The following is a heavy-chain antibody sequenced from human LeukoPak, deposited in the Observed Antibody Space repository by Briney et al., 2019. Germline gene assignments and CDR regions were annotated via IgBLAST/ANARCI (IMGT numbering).Heavy chain of an antibody. Sequence: GGSLRLSCAASGFTFSSYAMHWVRQAPGKGLEWVAVISYDGSNKYYADSVKGRFTISRDDSKNTLYLQMNSLKTEDTALYYCTTDRFGFLEWLQRPDYWGQGTLVTVSS. D-gene: IGHD3-3*01. CDR1: GFTFSSYA. CDR2: ISYDGSNK. V-gene: IGHV3-30-3*01. J-gene: IGHJ4*02. CDR3: TTDRFGFLEWLQRPDY.